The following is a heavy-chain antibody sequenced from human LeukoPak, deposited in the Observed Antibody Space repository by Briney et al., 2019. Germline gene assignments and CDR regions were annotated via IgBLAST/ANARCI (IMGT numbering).Heavy chain of an antibody. J-gene: IGHJ6*03. CDR2: IRYDGSNK. Sequence: GGSLRLSRAASGFTFSSYGMHWVRQAPGKGLEWVAFIRYDGSNKYYADSVKGRFTISRDNSKNTLYLQMNSLRAEDTAVYYCAKDPVAPYYYYMDVWGKGTTVTVSS. CDR3: AKDPVAPYYYYMDV. V-gene: IGHV3-30*02. D-gene: IGHD5-12*01. CDR1: GFTFSSYG.